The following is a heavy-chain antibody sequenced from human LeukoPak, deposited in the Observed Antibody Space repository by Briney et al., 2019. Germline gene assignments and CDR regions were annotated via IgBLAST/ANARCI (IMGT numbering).Heavy chain of an antibody. V-gene: IGHV4-59*01. CDR1: GGSISSYS. CDR2: IYYSGST. Sequence: SETLSLTCTVSGGSISSYSWSWIRQPPGKGLEWIGYIYYSGSTNYNPSLKSRVTISVDTSKNQFSLKLSSVTAADTAVYYCARESVVVPAAKDDAFDIWGQGTMVTVSS. J-gene: IGHJ3*02. D-gene: IGHD2-2*01. CDR3: ARESVVVPAAKDDAFDI.